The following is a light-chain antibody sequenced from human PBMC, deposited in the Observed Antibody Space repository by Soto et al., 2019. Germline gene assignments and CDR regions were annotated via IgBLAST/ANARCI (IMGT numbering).Light chain of an antibody. J-gene: IGKJ2*01. CDR3: QQRGDRPRT. V-gene: IGKV3-11*01. Sequence: EIVLTQSPAALSLSPGERATLSCRASQSVSNYLAWYQQRPGRAPRLLIYDASHRATGIPARFSGSGSGTDITLTINSLEPEDFAVYYCQQRGDRPRTFGQGTKLEIK. CDR2: DAS. CDR1: QSVSNY.